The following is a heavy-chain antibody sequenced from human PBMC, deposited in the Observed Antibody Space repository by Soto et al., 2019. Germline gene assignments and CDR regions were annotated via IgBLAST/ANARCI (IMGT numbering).Heavy chain of an antibody. CDR2: IYPGDSDT. Sequence: GESLKISCKGSGYSFTSYWIGWVRQMPGKGLEWMGIIYPGDSDTRYSPSFQGQVTISADKSISTAYLQWSSLKASDTAMYYCARSLPPTYGDWPTDYGMDVWGQGTTVTVSS. D-gene: IGHD4-17*01. J-gene: IGHJ6*02. V-gene: IGHV5-51*01. CDR3: ARSLPPTYGDWPTDYGMDV. CDR1: GYSFTSYW.